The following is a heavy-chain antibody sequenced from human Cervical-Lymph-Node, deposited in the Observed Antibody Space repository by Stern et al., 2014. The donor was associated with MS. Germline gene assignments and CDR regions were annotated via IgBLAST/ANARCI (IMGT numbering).Heavy chain of an antibody. CDR2: IYYSGST. V-gene: IGHV4-61*01. D-gene: IGHD6-19*01. Sequence: QVQLVQSGPGLVKPSETLSLTCTVSGGSVSSGSYYWSWIRQPPGKGLEWIGYIYYSGSTNYNPSLKSRVTISVDTSKNQFSLKLSSVTAADTAVYYCARSSYSSGWLDYWGQGTLVTVSS. CDR1: GGSVSSGSYY. J-gene: IGHJ4*02. CDR3: ARSSYSSGWLDY.